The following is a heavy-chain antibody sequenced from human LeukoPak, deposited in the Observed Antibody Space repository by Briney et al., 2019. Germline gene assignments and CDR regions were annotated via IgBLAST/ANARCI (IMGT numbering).Heavy chain of an antibody. CDR1: DVSIFRSNW. V-gene: IGHV4-59*01. CDR2: IYYSGST. Sequence: SETLSLTCTVSDVSIFRSNWWSWVRQPPGKGLQWIGYIYYSGSTDYNPSLKSRVTISVDTSKNQFSLKLSSLTAADTAVYYCASARYSYYYMDVWGKGTTVTISS. J-gene: IGHJ6*03. CDR3: ASARYSYYYMDV.